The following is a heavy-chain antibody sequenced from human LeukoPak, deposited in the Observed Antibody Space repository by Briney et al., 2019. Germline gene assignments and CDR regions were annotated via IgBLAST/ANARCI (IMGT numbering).Heavy chain of an antibody. Sequence: ASVKVSCKVSGYTRTELSIHWVRQAPGKGLEWMGGFDPEDGKTIYAQKFQGRVTMTEDTSTDTAYMELSSLRSEDTAVYYCATQGYSSVAKHYFDYWGQGTLVTVSS. CDR1: GYTRTELS. D-gene: IGHD6-19*01. CDR3: ATQGYSSVAKHYFDY. V-gene: IGHV1-24*01. CDR2: FDPEDGKT. J-gene: IGHJ4*02.